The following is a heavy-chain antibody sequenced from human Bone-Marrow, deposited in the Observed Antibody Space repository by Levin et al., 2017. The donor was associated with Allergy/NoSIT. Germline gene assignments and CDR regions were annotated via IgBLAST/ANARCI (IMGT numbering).Heavy chain of an antibody. Sequence: PGGSLRLSCAASGFTFSSYWMHWVRQAPGKGLVWVSRINSDGSSTSYADSVKGRFTISRDNAKNTLYLQMNSLRAEDTAVYYCARVSTPIVVVPAAKSVNWFDPWGQGTLVTVSS. CDR1: GFTFSSYW. V-gene: IGHV3-74*01. CDR2: INSDGSST. J-gene: IGHJ5*02. D-gene: IGHD2-2*01. CDR3: ARVSTPIVVVPAAKSVNWFDP.